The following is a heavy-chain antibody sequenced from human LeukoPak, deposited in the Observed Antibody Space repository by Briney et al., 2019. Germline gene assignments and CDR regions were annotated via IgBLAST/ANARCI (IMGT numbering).Heavy chain of an antibody. CDR2: ISYDGSNK. CDR1: GFTFSSYA. V-gene: IGHV3-30-3*01. J-gene: IGHJ4*02. Sequence: GGSLRLSCAASGFTFSSYAMHWLRQAPGKGLGWVAVISYDGSNKYYADSVKGRFTISRDNSKNTLYLQMNSLRAEDTAVYYCARGTDGYPTPFDYWGQGTLVTVSS. CDR3: ARGTDGYPTPFDY. D-gene: IGHD5-24*01.